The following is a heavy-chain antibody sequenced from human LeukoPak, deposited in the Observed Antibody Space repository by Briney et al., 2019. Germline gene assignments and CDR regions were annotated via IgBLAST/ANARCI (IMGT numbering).Heavy chain of an antibody. Sequence: GGSLRLSCAASGFTFSSHAMNWVRQAPGKGLEWVSYISISSSSVYYADSVEGRFTISRDNAKNSLYLQMNSLRAEDTAVYYCARDEVTASAAGTVFDYWGQGTLVTVSS. V-gene: IGHV3-21*05. J-gene: IGHJ4*02. D-gene: IGHD6-13*01. CDR2: ISISSSSV. CDR1: GFTFSSHA. CDR3: ARDEVTASAAGTVFDY.